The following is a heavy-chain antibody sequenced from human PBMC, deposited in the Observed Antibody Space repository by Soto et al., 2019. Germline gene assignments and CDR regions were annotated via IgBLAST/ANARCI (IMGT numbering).Heavy chain of an antibody. Sequence: ESGGGVVQPGRSLRLSCAASGFTFSSYGMHWVRQAPGKGLEWVAVISYDGSNEYYADSVKGRFTISRDNSKNTLYLQMNSLRAEDTAVYYCAKEVRYCSSTSCYARVNYYYYMDVWGKGTTVTVSS. CDR1: GFTFSSYG. CDR3: AKEVRYCSSTSCYARVNYYYYMDV. D-gene: IGHD2-2*01. V-gene: IGHV3-30*18. J-gene: IGHJ6*03. CDR2: ISYDGSNE.